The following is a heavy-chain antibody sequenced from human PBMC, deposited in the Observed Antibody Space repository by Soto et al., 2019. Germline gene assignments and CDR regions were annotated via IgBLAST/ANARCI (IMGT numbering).Heavy chain of an antibody. Sequence: GASVKVSCTVSGYTINELSMHWVRQAPGKGLKWKGGFDPEDGETIYAQKLQGRVTMTEDTSTDTAYMELSSLISEDTAVYYCATQLGGWDLVVPAAGSLNLFDPWGQGTLVTVSS. D-gene: IGHD2-2*01. CDR3: ATQLGGWDLVVPAAGSLNLFDP. CDR1: GYTINELS. J-gene: IGHJ5*02. V-gene: IGHV1-24*01. CDR2: FDPEDGET.